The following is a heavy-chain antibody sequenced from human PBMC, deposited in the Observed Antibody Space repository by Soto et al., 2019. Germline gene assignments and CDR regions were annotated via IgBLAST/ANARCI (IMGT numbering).Heavy chain of an antibody. J-gene: IGHJ4*02. CDR3: ARGRYSSGWFDF. CDR1: GGSFSGYY. D-gene: IGHD6-19*01. CDR2: ISYSGST. Sequence: SETLSLTCAVYGGSFSGYYWDWIRQPPGQGLEWIGYISYSGSTDYNPTLKGRVTISVDTSKNQFSLKLSSATAADTAVYYCARGRYSSGWFDFWGLGTRVTVSS. V-gene: IGHV4-59*01.